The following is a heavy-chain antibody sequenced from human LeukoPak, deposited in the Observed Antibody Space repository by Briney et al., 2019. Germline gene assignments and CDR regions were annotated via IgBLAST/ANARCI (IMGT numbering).Heavy chain of an antibody. V-gene: IGHV3-48*01. CDR1: GFTFSSYS. CDR2: ISSSSSTI. CDR3: ANQGGILTGYYEG. D-gene: IGHD3-9*01. J-gene: IGHJ4*02. Sequence: PGGSLRLSCAASGFTFSSYSMNWVRQAPGKGLEWVSYISSSSSTIYYADSVKGRFTISRDNAKNSLYLQMNSLRAEDTAVYYCANQGGILTGYYEGWGQGTLVTVSS.